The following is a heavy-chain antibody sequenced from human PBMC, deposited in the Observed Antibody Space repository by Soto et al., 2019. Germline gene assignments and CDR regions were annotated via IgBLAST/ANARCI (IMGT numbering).Heavy chain of an antibody. CDR2: IYHSGST. V-gene: IGHV4-4*02. J-gene: IGHJ6*02. D-gene: IGHD3-22*01. Sequence: QVQLQESGPGLVKPSGTLSLTCAVSGGSISSSNWWSWVRQPPGKGLEWIGEIYHSGSTNYNPSLKVRGTISVDKSKNQFPLKLSSVSAADTAVYYCARTKDSSGYYHYYYGMDVWGQGTTVTVSS. CDR3: ARTKDSSGYYHYYYGMDV. CDR1: GGSISSSNW.